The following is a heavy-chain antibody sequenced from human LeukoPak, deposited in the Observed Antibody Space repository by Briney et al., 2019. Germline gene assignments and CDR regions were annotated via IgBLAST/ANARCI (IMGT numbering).Heavy chain of an antibody. J-gene: IGHJ4*02. CDR1: GYTFTGYY. Sequence: ASVKVSCTASGYTFTGYYMHWVRQAPGQGLEWMGWINPNSGGTNYAQKFQGRVTMTRDTSISTAYMELSRLRSDDTAVYYCARGPITMIVVVPFDYWGQGTLVTVSS. CDR2: INPNSGGT. CDR3: ARGPITMIVVVPFDY. V-gene: IGHV1-2*02. D-gene: IGHD3-22*01.